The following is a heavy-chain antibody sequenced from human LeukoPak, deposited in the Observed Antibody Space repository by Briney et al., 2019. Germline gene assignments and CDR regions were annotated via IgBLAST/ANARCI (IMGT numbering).Heavy chain of an antibody. CDR3: ARVAKERVGGVYYFDY. CDR1: GFTFSDYD. CDR2: IGTAGNT. D-gene: IGHD1-1*01. V-gene: IGHV3-13*01. Sequence: GGSLTLSCAASGFTFSDYDMHWVRQPTGKGLEWVSAIGTAGNTYYTGSVKGRFTISRENAKNSLYLQMNSLRAGDTAVYYCARVAKERVGGVYYFDYWGQGTLVTVSS. J-gene: IGHJ4*02.